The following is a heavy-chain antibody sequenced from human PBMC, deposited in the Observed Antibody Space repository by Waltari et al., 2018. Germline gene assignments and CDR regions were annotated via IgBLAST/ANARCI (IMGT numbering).Heavy chain of an antibody. CDR2: ISDSGTT. CDR3: AREAGSGIDWYHDY. Sequence: QMPESGPGLVKPSETLSLMCSVSDFSISSGFYWGWLRQSPGKGLEWIGSISDSGTTSYNPSLQSRVTISIDTSKNQFSLKLGSVTAADTAVFYCAREAGSGIDWYHDYWGQGILVTVSS. CDR1: DFSISSGFY. V-gene: IGHV4-38-2*02. D-gene: IGHD3-9*01. J-gene: IGHJ4*02.